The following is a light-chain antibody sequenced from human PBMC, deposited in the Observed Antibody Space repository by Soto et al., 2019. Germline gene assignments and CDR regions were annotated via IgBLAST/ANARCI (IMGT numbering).Light chain of an antibody. V-gene: IGKV3-11*01. CDR1: QSVSTS. CDR3: QVREVWPS. J-gene: IGKJ1*01. CDR2: DAS. Sequence: IVLTQSPVTLALSPGESAVLSCRASQSVSTSLAWYQHKPGQSPRLFMYDASKRAPGIPARFTGSGSGTDFTLTISSLEPADIAVYYCQVREVWPSFGQGTKVEI.